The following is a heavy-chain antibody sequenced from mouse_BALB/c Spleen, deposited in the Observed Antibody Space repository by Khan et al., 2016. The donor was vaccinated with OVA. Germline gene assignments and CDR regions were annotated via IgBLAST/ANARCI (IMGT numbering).Heavy chain of an antibody. CDR2: IWGGGYT. D-gene: IGHD1-1*02. J-gene: IGHJ4*01. Sequence: VQLVESGPGLVAPSQSLSITCTVSGFSLTDHGVSWIRQPPGKGLEWLGVIWGGGYTYYNSVLKSTLSISKDNSKSQVFLKMNSLQTDDTAMYYCAKQIWSPYCAMDYWGQGTSVTVSS. CDR1: GFSLTDHG. V-gene: IGHV2-6-5*01. CDR3: AKQIWSPYCAMDY.